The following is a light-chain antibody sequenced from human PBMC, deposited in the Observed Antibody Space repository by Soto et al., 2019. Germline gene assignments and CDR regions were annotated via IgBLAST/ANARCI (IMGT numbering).Light chain of an antibody. V-gene: IGKV3-20*01. J-gene: IGKJ1*01. CDR1: QTVRNNY. Sequence: EFVLTQSPGTLSLSPGERATLSCRASQTVRNNYLAWYQQKPGQAPRLLIYDASSRATGIPDRFGGSGSGTEFTLTISSLQSEDFAVYYCQQYNNWPPWTFGQGTKVDI. CDR3: QQYNNWPPWT. CDR2: DAS.